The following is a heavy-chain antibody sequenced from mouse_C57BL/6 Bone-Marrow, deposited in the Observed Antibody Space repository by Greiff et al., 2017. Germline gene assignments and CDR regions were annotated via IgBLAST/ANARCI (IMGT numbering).Heavy chain of an antibody. Sequence: VQLQQPGAELVKPGASVKLSCKASGYTFTSYWMHWVKQRPGQGLEWIGMIHPNSGSTNYNEKFKSKATLTVDKSSSTAYMQLSSLTSEDSAVYYCASPGNWYFDVWGTGTTVTVSS. CDR1: GYTFTSYW. J-gene: IGHJ1*03. V-gene: IGHV1-64*01. CDR2: IHPNSGST. CDR3: ASPGNWYFDV.